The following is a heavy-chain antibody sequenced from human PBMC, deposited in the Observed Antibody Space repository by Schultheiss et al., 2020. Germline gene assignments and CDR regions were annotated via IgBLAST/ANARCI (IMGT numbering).Heavy chain of an antibody. CDR2: INHSGST. CDR1: GGSFSGYY. Sequence: SETLSLTCAVYGGSFSGYYWSWIRQPPGKGLEWIGEINHSGSTDYNPSLKSRVTISIDKSYNQFSLKLTSVTAADTAAYYCARVCGYGCSGGSRNWFDPWGQGTLVTVSS. J-gene: IGHJ5*02. D-gene: IGHD2-15*01. CDR3: ARVCGYGCSGGSRNWFDP. V-gene: IGHV4-34*01.